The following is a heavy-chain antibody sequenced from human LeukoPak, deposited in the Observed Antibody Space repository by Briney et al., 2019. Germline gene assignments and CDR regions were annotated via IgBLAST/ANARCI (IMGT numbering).Heavy chain of an antibody. V-gene: IGHV3-23*01. CDR3: AKEDSSGYDAFDI. Sequence: GGSLRLSCAASGFTFSNYAVSWVRQAPGKGLEWVSAISGSGASTHYADSVKGRFTISRDNAKNSLYLQMNSLRAEDTAVYYCAKEDSSGYDAFDIWGQGTMVTVSS. CDR1: GFTFSNYA. CDR2: ISGSGAST. D-gene: IGHD3-22*01. J-gene: IGHJ3*02.